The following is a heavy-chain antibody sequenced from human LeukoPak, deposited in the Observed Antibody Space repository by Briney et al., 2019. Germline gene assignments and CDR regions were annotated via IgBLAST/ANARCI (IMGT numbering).Heavy chain of an antibody. D-gene: IGHD3-3*01. CDR3: ARVKGDITIFGVVITEDYYYYMDV. CDR2: IYTSGST. V-gene: IGHV4-4*07. Sequence: PSETLSLTCTVSGGSLSSYYWSWILQPAGTGLEWIGRIYTSGSTNYNPSLKSRVTMSVDTSKNQFSLKLSSVTAADTAVYYCARVKGDITIFGVVITEDYYYYMDVWGKGTTVTVSS. CDR1: GGSLSSYY. J-gene: IGHJ6*03.